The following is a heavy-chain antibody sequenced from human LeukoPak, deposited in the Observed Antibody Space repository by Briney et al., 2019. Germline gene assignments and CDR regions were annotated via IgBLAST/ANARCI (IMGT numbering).Heavy chain of an antibody. CDR3: ARDGHDSSGYYYGDAFDI. CDR1: GGSISSYF. D-gene: IGHD3-22*01. J-gene: IGHJ3*02. Sequence: SETLSLTCTVSGGSISSYFWSWIRQPPGKGLEWIGYIYYSGSTNYNPSLKSRVTMSVDTSKNQFSLKLSSVTAADTAVYYCARDGHDSSGYYYGDAFDIWGQGTMVTVSS. V-gene: IGHV4-59*12. CDR2: IYYSGST.